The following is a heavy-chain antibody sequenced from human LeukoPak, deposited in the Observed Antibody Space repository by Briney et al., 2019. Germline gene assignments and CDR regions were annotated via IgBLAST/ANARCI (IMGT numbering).Heavy chain of an antibody. J-gene: IGHJ6*03. CDR3: ARDYRVPAAILYYYYYMDV. V-gene: IGHV3-21*01. CDR1: GFTFSNYA. D-gene: IGHD2-2*01. Sequence: PGGSLRLSCAVSGFTFSNYAMHWVRQAPGKGLEWVSSISSSSSYIYYADSVKGRFTISRDNAKNSLYLQMNSLRAEDTAVYYCARDYRVPAAILYYYYYMDVWGKGTTVTVSS. CDR2: ISSSSSYI.